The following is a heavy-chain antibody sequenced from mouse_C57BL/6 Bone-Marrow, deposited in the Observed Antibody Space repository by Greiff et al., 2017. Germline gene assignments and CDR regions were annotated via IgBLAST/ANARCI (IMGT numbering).Heavy chain of an antibody. Sequence: EVKLVESGGDLVKPGGSLKLSCAASGFTFSSYGMSWVRQTPDKRLEWVATISSGGSYTYYPDSVQGRFTISRDNAKNTLYLQMSSLKSEDTAMYYCARPYYAMDYWGQGTSVTVSS. CDR2: ISSGGSYT. J-gene: IGHJ4*01. V-gene: IGHV5-6*01. CDR3: ARPYYAMDY. CDR1: GFTFSSYG.